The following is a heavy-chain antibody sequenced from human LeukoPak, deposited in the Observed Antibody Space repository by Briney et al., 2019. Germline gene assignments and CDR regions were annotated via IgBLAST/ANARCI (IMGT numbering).Heavy chain of an antibody. CDR1: GFTFSSYA. V-gene: IGHV3-30-3*01. CDR2: ISYDGSNK. Sequence: PGGSLRLSCAASGFTFSSYAMHWVRQAPGKGLEWVAVISYDGSNKYYADSVKGRFTISRDNSKSTLYLQMNSLRAEDTAVYYCARVVDTAMVIYYYYYGMDVWGQGTTVTVSS. D-gene: IGHD5-18*01. J-gene: IGHJ6*02. CDR3: ARVVDTAMVIYYYYYGMDV.